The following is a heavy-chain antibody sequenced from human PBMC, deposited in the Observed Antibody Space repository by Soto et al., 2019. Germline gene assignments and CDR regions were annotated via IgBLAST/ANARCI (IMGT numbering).Heavy chain of an antibody. V-gene: IGHV4-59*08. D-gene: IGHD7-27*01. Sequence: SETLSLTCTVSGGSISSYYWSWIRQPPGKGLEWIGYIYYSGSTNYNPSLKSRVTISVDTSKNQFSLKLSSVTAADTAVYYCARHGDSETPSDYWGQGTLVTVSS. J-gene: IGHJ4*02. CDR1: GGSISSYY. CDR2: IYYSGST. CDR3: ARHGDSETPSDY.